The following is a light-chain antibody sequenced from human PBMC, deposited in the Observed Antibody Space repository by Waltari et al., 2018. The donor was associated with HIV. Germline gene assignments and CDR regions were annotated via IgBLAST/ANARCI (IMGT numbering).Light chain of an antibody. Sequence: DIQMTQSPSSLSASVGDRVTITCQASPDISNYLNWYQQKPGKAPKLLIYDASNLETGVPSRFSGSGSGTDFTFTISSLQPEDIATYYCQQYDKGFTFGPGTKVDIK. V-gene: IGKV1-33*01. J-gene: IGKJ3*01. CDR3: QQYDKGFT. CDR2: DAS. CDR1: PDISNY.